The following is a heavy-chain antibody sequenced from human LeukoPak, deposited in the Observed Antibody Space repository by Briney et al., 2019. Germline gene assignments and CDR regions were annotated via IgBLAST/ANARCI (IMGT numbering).Heavy chain of an antibody. J-gene: IGHJ4*02. CDR1: GFSFSNYL. V-gene: IGHV3-23*01. CDR3: ARRLCSGGSCSSFDY. Sequence: PGGSLRLSCAASGFSFSNYLMSWVRQAPVKGLEWVSTIRGNGGGTYYADSVKGRFTISRDNSKNTLYLQMNSLRAEDTALYYCARRLCSGGSCSSFDYWGQGTLVTVSP. CDR2: IRGNGGGT. D-gene: IGHD2-15*01.